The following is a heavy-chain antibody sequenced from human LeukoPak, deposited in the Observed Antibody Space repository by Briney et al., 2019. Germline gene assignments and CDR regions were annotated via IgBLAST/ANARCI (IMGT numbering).Heavy chain of an antibody. CDR3: ARLASLSTIAHRGRTWVDP. D-gene: IGHD4/OR15-4a*01. Sequence: PSETLSLTCTASGGSISSDYWSWIRQPPGKGLEWIGYIYYSGSTNYNPSLESRVTISVDTSKNQFSLKLSSVTAADTAVYYCARLASLSTIAHRGRTWVDPWGQGTLVTVSS. CDR2: IYYSGST. J-gene: IGHJ5*02. CDR1: GGSISSDY. V-gene: IGHV4-59*01.